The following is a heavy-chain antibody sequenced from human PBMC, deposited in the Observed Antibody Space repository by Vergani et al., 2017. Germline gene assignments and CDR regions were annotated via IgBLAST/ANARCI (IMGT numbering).Heavy chain of an antibody. D-gene: IGHD2-15*01. CDR3: ARSPWRCSGGSCYSGYFDY. Sequence: QVQLVQSGAEVKKPGASVKVSCKASGGTFSSYAISWVRQAPGQGLEWMGRINPNSGGTNYAQKFQGRVTMTRDTSISTAYMELSRLRSDDTVVYYCARSPWRCSGGSCYSGYFDYWGQGTLVTVSS. J-gene: IGHJ4*02. CDR1: GGTFSSYA. V-gene: IGHV1-2*05. CDR2: INPNSGGT.